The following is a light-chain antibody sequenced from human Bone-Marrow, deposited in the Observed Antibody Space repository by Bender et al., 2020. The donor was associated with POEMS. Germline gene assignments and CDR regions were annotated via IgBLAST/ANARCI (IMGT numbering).Light chain of an antibody. CDR3: SSYASSNTWV. Sequence: QSALTQPASLSGSPGQSITISCTGTSSDVGSYNLVSWYQHHPGKAPKLMIYDVSNRPSGVSNRFSGSKSGNTASLTISGLQAEDEADYYCSSYASSNTWVFGGGTKLTVL. V-gene: IGLV2-14*02. CDR1: SSDVGSYNL. CDR2: DVS. J-gene: IGLJ3*02.